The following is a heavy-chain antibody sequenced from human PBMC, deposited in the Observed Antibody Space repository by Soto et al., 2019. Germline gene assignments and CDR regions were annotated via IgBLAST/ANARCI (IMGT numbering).Heavy chain of an antibody. CDR2: ITPVFGTA. CDR1: AYTFNSYS. CDR3: AISLEGTTVTNWFDP. D-gene: IGHD4-17*01. Sequence: QVQLVQSGAEVKKPGSSVKGSCKASAYTFNSYSLSWLRQAPGQRLEWMGGITPVFGTADYAQSFEDRLTITADDSTRTVYMELSSLRSDDTAVYYCAISLEGTTVTNWFDPWGKGALVTVSS. V-gene: IGHV1-69*01. J-gene: IGHJ5*02.